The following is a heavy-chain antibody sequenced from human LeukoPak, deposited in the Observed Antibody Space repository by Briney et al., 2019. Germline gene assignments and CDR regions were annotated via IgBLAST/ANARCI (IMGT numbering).Heavy chain of an antibody. V-gene: IGHV4-34*01. CDR2: INHSGST. J-gene: IGHJ5*02. CDR1: GGSFSGYY. D-gene: IGHD3-3*01. CDR3: ARKAGLRFLEWPTPGPVGWFDP. Sequence: SETLSLTCAVYGGSFSGYYWSWIRQPPGKGLEWIGEINHSGSTNYNPSLKSRVTISVDTSKNQFSLKLSSVTAADTAVYYCARKAGLRFLEWPTPGPVGWFDPWGQGTLVTVSS.